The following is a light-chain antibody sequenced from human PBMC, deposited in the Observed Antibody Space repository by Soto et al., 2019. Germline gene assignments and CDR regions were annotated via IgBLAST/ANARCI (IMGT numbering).Light chain of an antibody. Sequence: QSVLTQPPSASGTPGQRVTISCSGSSSNIGSNTVNWYQQHPGTAPKLLIYSNNQRPSGVPDRFSGSKSGTSASLAISGLQSEDEAEYYCAAWDDSLNGLYVFGTGTKVTVL. CDR1: SSNIGSNT. CDR2: SNN. CDR3: AAWDDSLNGLYV. V-gene: IGLV1-44*01. J-gene: IGLJ1*01.